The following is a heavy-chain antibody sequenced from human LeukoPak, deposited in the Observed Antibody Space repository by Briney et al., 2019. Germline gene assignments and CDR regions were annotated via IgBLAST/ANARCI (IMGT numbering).Heavy chain of an antibody. J-gene: IGHJ4*02. Sequence: GGSLRLSCAASGFTFSSYAMSWVRQAPGKGLEWVSAISGSGGSTYYADSVKGRFTISRDNSKNTLYLQMNSLRAEDTAVYYCAKGFYYDSSGQLALYYFDYWGQGTLVTVSS. CDR3: AKGFYYDSSGQLALYYFDY. CDR2: ISGSGGST. V-gene: IGHV3-23*01. D-gene: IGHD3-22*01. CDR1: GFTFSSYA.